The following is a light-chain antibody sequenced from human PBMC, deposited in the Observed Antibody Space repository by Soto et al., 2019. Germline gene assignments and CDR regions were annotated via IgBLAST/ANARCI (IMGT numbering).Light chain of an antibody. V-gene: IGKV3-11*01. J-gene: IGKJ4*01. CDR3: QQRSNWLLT. CDR2: DAS. Sequence: EIVLTQSPATLSLSPGERATHSCRASQSVSSYLAWYQQKPGQAPRLLIYDASNRATGIPARFSGSGSGTDFTLTISSLEPEDFAVYYCQQRSNWLLTFGGGTKVEIK. CDR1: QSVSSY.